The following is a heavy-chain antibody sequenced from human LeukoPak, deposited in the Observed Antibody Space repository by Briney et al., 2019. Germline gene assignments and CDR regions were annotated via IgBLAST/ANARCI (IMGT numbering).Heavy chain of an antibody. CDR1: GFTVSSNY. J-gene: IGHJ3*02. CDR3: AREEWILRRGAFDI. Sequence: SGGSLRLSCAASGFTVSSNYMNWVRQAPGKGLECISGFSGSGGSTNYADSVKGRFTISRDNANNTLYLQMNSLRAEDTAVYYCAREEWILRRGAFDIWGQGTMVTVSS. V-gene: IGHV3-74*01. D-gene: IGHD2-2*03. CDR2: FSGSGGST.